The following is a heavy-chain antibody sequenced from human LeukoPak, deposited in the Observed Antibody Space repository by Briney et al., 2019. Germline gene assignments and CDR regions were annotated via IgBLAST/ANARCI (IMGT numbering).Heavy chain of an antibody. CDR2: HYYSGSI. V-gene: IGHV4-39*01. CDR3: ATMGATPIYYFDY. Sequence: SETLSLTCTVSGGSINSSGYYWGWIRQPQGKGLEWIGSHYYSGSIYYNPSLKSRVTISVDTSKNQFSLKLSSVTAADTAVYYCATMGATPIYYFDYWGQGTLVTVSS. J-gene: IGHJ4*02. CDR1: GGSINSSGYY. D-gene: IGHD1-26*01.